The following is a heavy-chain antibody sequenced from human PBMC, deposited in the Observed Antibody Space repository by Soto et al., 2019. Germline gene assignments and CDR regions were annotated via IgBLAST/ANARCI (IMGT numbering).Heavy chain of an antibody. CDR3: ASQFPRGRITGTPVHY. V-gene: IGHV3-11*01. CDR2: ISSSGSTI. J-gene: IGHJ4*02. D-gene: IGHD1-7*01. CDR1: GFNFSDYY. Sequence: QVQVVESGGGLVKPGGSLRLSCAASGFNFSDYYMSWIRQAPGKGLEWVSYISSSGSTIYYADSVKGRFTISRDNAKNSLYLQMNSLRADDPAVYYCASQFPRGRITGTPVHYWGQGTLVTASS.